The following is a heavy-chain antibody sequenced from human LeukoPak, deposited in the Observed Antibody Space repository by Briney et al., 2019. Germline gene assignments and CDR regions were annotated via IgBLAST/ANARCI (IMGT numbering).Heavy chain of an antibody. D-gene: IGHD5-18*01. CDR1: GGSISSYY. Sequence: KPSETLSLTCTVSGGSISSYYWSWIRQPPGKGLEWIGYIYYSGSTNYSPSLKSRVTISVDTSKNQFSLKLSSVTAADTAVYYCASWIQLPLGYFDYWGQGTLVTVSS. CDR2: IYYSGST. CDR3: ASWIQLPLGYFDY. V-gene: IGHV4-59*01. J-gene: IGHJ4*02.